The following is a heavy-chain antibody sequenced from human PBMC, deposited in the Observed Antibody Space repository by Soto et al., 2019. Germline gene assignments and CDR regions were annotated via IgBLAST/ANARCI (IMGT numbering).Heavy chain of an antibody. V-gene: IGHV4-59*01. CDR2: IYYSGST. Sequence: QVQLQESGPGLVKPSETLSLTCTVSGGSISSYYWSWIRQPPGKGLEWIGYIYYSGSTNYNPSLKSQVTISVDTSKNQFSLKLSSVTAADTAVYYCARGGSSWYGYFDYWGQGTLVTVSS. J-gene: IGHJ4*02. CDR1: GGSISSYY. CDR3: ARGGSSWYGYFDY. D-gene: IGHD6-13*01.